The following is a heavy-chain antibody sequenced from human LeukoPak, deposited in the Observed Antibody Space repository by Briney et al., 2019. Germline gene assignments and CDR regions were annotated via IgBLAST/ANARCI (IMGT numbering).Heavy chain of an antibody. CDR3: AKDSLADIDY. Sequence: GGSLRLSCAASGLIVSSNYMSWVRQAPGKGLEWVSIIYRDGNTNYADSVKGRFTISRDNSKNTLSLQMNSLRAEDTAVYYCAKDSLADIDYWGQGTLVTVSS. CDR1: GLIVSSNY. J-gene: IGHJ4*02. CDR2: IYRDGNT. D-gene: IGHD3-16*01. V-gene: IGHV3-66*01.